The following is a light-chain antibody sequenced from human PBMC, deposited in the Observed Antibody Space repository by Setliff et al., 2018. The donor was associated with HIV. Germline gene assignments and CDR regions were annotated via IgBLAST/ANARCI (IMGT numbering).Light chain of an antibody. V-gene: IGLV2-8*01. Sequence: QSALAQPPSASGSPGQSVTISCTGTSSDVGAYNYVSWYQQHPGKAPKLMIYDVNKRPSGVPDRFSGSKSGNTASLTVSGLQAEDGADYYCSSYAGNNKGVFGTGTKVTVL. J-gene: IGLJ1*01. CDR2: DVN. CDR1: SSDVGAYNY. CDR3: SSYAGNNKGV.